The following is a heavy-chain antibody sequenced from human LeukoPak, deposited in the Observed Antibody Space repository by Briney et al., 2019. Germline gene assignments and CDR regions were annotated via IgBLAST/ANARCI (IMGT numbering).Heavy chain of an antibody. J-gene: IGHJ4*02. D-gene: IGHD6-13*01. CDR2: IYPSGST. Sequence: PSETLSLTCTVSGASLSSGSYYWSWIRQPAGKGLEWIGRIYPSGSTDYNPSLKSRVTISVDTSKNQFSLKLSSVTAADTAVYYCARERGRAAAGTRYFDYWGQGTLVTVSS. CDR1: GASLSSGSYY. CDR3: ARERGRAAAGTRYFDY. V-gene: IGHV4-61*02.